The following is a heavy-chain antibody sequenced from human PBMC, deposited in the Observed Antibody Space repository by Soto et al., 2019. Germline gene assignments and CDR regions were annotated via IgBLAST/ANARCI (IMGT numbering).Heavy chain of an antibody. CDR2: IIPIFGTA. Sequence: SVKVSCKASGGTFSSYAISWVRQAPGQGLEWMGGIIPIFGTANYAQKFQGRVTITADESTSTAYMELSSLRSEDTAVYYCARYDSSNLYGMEVWGQGTTVTVSS. CDR1: GGTFSSYA. CDR3: ARYDSSNLYGMEV. J-gene: IGHJ6*02. D-gene: IGHD6-13*01. V-gene: IGHV1-69*13.